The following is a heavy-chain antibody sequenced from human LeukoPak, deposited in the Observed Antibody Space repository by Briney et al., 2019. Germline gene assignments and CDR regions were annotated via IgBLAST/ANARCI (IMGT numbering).Heavy chain of an antibody. J-gene: IGHJ4*02. CDR2: IIPILGIA. CDR3: ASMYYYDSSGYLMD. CDR1: GGTFSSYA. V-gene: IGHV1-69*04. Sequence: ASVKVSCKASGGTFSSYAISWVRQAPGQGLEWMGRIIPILGIANYAQKFQGRVTITADKSTSTAYMELSSLRSEDTAVYYCASMYYYDSSGYLMDWGQGTLVTVSS. D-gene: IGHD3-22*01.